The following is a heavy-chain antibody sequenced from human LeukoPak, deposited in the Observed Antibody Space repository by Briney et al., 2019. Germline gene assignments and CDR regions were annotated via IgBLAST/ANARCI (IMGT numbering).Heavy chain of an antibody. CDR1: GGTFSSYA. CDR3: ARCPTYYYERSWFDP. CDR2: IIPIFGTA. V-gene: IGHV1-69*13. D-gene: IGHD3-22*01. Sequence: GASVTVSCTASGGTFSSYAISWVRQAPGQGLEWMGGIIPIFGTANYAQKFQGRVTITADESTSTAYMELSSLRSEDTAVYYCARCPTYYYERSWFDPWGQGTLVTVSS. J-gene: IGHJ5*02.